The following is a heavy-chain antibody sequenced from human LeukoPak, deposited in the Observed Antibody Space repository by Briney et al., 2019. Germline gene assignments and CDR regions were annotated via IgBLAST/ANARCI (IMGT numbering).Heavy chain of an antibody. D-gene: IGHD2-15*01. V-gene: IGHV4-39*07. CDR1: GGSISSSSYY. CDR3: ARGTLYCSGGTCSYHFDY. CDR2: IYHSGST. J-gene: IGHJ4*02. Sequence: SETLSLTCTVSGGSISSSSYYWGWIRQPPGKGLEWIGSIYHSGSTYYNPSPKSRVTISIDTSKNQFSLKLTSVTAADTAVYYCARGTLYCSGGTCSYHFDYWSQGTLVTVSS.